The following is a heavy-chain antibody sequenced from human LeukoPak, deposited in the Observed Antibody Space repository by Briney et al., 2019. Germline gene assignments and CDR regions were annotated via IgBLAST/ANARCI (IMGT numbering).Heavy chain of an antibody. CDR1: GFTFNSYW. CDR2: IRQDGSDK. V-gene: IGHV3-7*01. D-gene: IGHD2-15*01. CDR3: ARHSRGSPIDD. J-gene: IGHJ4*02. Sequence: GGSLRLSCVASGFTFNSYWMSWVRQAPEKGLEWLANIRQDGSDKQYVDSVKGRFTISRDNAKNSLYLQMNRLSAEDTAVYYCARHSRGSPIDDWGQGTLGTVSS.